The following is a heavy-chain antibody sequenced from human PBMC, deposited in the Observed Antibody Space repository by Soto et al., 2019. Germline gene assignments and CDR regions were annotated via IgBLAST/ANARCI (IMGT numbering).Heavy chain of an antibody. Sequence: GGSLRLSCAASGFTFSSYDMHWVRQATGKGLEKVSAIGTAGDTYYPGSVKGRFTISRENAKNSLYLQMNSLRAEDTAVYYCARASMYYDILTGYHRMPYYFDYWGQGTLVTVSS. CDR1: GFTFSSYD. V-gene: IGHV3-13*01. CDR3: ARASMYYDILTGYHRMPYYFDY. CDR2: IGTAGDT. J-gene: IGHJ4*02. D-gene: IGHD3-9*01.